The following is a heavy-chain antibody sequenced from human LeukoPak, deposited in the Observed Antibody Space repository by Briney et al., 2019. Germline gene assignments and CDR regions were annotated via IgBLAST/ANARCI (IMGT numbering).Heavy chain of an antibody. J-gene: IGHJ3*02. CDR2: ISSSSSYI. CDR3: ARDIKRWLQSRAFDI. V-gene: IGHV3-21*01. CDR1: GLTFSSYS. D-gene: IGHD5-24*01. Sequence: GGSLRLSCAASGLTFSSYSMNWVRQAPGKGLEWVSSISSSSSYIYYADSVKGRFTISRDNAKNSLYLQMNSLRAEDTAVYYCARDIKRWLQSRAFDIWGQGTMVTVSS.